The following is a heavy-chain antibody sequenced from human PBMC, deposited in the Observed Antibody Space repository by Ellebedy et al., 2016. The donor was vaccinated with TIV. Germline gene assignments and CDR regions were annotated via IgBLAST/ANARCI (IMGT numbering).Heavy chain of an antibody. CDR3: ARAPAAWGYYFDY. CDR2: IIPIFGTA. Sequence: SVKVSCXASGGTFSSYAISWVRQAPGQGLEWMGGIIPIFGTANYAQKFQGWVTMTRDTSISTTYMELSRLRSDDTAVYYCARAPAAWGYYFDYWGQGTLVTVSS. D-gene: IGHD2-2*01. J-gene: IGHJ4*02. CDR1: GGTFSSYA. V-gene: IGHV1-69*05.